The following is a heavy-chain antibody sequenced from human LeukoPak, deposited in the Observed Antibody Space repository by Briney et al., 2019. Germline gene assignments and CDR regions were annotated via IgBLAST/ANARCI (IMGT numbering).Heavy chain of an antibody. CDR3: ASGAQSDY. CDR1: GFTFSSYE. D-gene: IGHD1-26*01. V-gene: IGHV3-48*03. J-gene: IGHJ4*02. CDR2: ISSSGSTI. Sequence: QTGGSLRLSCAASGFTFSSYEMNWVRQAPGKGLEWVSYISSSGSTIYYADSVKGRSTISRDNAKNSLYLQMNSLRAEDTALYYCASGAQSDYWGQGTLVTVSS.